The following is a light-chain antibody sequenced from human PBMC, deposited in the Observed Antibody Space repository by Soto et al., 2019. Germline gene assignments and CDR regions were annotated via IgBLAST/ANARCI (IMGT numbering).Light chain of an antibody. V-gene: IGLV2-11*01. J-gene: IGLJ1*01. CDR3: CSNAGRPDV. Sequence: QSVLTQPRSVSGSPGQSVAISCTGTSSDIGGYNYVSWYQQQPGKAPKVMIYDVDKRPSGVPDRFSGSKSGNTASLTISDLQTEDEADYYCCSNAGRPDVFGTGTKVTVL. CDR2: DVD. CDR1: SSDIGGYNY.